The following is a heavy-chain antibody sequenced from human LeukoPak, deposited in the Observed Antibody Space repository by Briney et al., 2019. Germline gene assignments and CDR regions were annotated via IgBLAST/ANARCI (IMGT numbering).Heavy chain of an antibody. V-gene: IGHV3-23*01. Sequence: TGGSLRLSCAASGFTFDDYAMHWVRQAPGKGLEWVSGISGSGGSTYYADSVKGRFTISRDNSKNTLYLQMNSLRAEDTAVYYCAKDSGYDGAFDIWGQGTMVTVSS. D-gene: IGHD5-12*01. CDR3: AKDSGYDGAFDI. CDR2: ISGSGGST. J-gene: IGHJ3*02. CDR1: GFTFDDYA.